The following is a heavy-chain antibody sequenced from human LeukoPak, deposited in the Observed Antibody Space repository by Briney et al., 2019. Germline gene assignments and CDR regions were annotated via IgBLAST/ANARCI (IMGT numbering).Heavy chain of an antibody. Sequence: GASVKVSCKASGYTFTSYGISWVRQSPGQGLEWMGWISAYNGNTNYAQKLQGRVTMTTDTSTSTAYMKLRSLRSDDTAVYYCARDPSGYSYGYYYGMDVWGQGTTVTVSS. V-gene: IGHV1-18*01. CDR2: ISAYNGNT. J-gene: IGHJ6*02. CDR1: GYTFTSYG. CDR3: ARDPSGYSYGYYYGMDV. D-gene: IGHD5-18*01.